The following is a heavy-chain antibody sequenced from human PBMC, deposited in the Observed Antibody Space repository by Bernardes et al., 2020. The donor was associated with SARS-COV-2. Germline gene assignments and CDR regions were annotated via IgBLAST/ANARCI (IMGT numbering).Heavy chain of an antibody. V-gene: IGHV1-2*02. J-gene: IGHJ5*02. CDR1: GYTFTGYY. D-gene: IGHD3-22*01. CDR3: ARETSITMIVVVYNWFDP. Sequence: AAVKDSCKASGYTFTGYYMHWVRQAPGQGLEWMGWINPNSGGTNYAQKFQGRVTMTRDTSISTAYMELSRLRSDDTAVYYCARETSITMIVVVYNWFDPWGQGTLVTVSS. CDR2: INPNSGGT.